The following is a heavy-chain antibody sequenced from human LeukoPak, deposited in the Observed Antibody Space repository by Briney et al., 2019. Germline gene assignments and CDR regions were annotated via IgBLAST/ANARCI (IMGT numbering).Heavy chain of an antibody. CDR2: IYSDGST. CDR3: ARGGSGWSAPDY. J-gene: IGHJ4*02. D-gene: IGHD6-19*01. Sequence: GGSLRLSCAASGFTVSSKYMSWVRQAPGKGLEWVSVIYSDGSTYYADSVKGRFTISRDKSKNTLHLQVNSLRAEDTAVYYCARGGSGWSAPDYWGQGTLVTVSS. V-gene: IGHV3-66*02. CDR1: GFTVSSKY.